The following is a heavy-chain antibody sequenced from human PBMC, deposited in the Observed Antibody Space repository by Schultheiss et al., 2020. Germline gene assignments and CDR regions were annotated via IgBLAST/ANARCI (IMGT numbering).Heavy chain of an antibody. Sequence: GGSLRLSCAASGFTFSSYDMHWVRQATGKGLEWVSAIGTAGDTYYPGSVKGRFTISRDNAKNSLYLQMNSLRAEDTALYYCARVLGSGNYYSAQFDYWGQGALVTVSS. CDR3: ARVLGSGNYYSAQFDY. CDR2: IGTAGDT. CDR1: GFTFSSYD. V-gene: IGHV3-13*01. J-gene: IGHJ4*02. D-gene: IGHD1-26*01.